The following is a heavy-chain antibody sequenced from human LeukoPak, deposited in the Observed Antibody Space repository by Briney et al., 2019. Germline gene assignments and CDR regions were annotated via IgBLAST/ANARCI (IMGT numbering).Heavy chain of an antibody. D-gene: IGHD5-12*01. V-gene: IGHV3-48*04. CDR1: GLTFSSYS. CDR2: MTATSNTF. Sequence: SGGSLRLSCELSGLTFSSYSMTWVRQVPGKGLEWIAYMTATSNTFYYAASVKGRFTISRDNARNSLFLQMNSLTVEDTAVYYCARSLSGYDPLSAFWGQGTLVTVSS. J-gene: IGHJ1*01. CDR3: ARSLSGYDPLSAF.